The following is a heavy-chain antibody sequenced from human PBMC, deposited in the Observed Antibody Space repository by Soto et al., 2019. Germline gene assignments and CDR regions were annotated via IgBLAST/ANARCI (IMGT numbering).Heavy chain of an antibody. CDR3: ARGGGVGVAGSAAFDM. J-gene: IGHJ3*02. D-gene: IGHD3-3*01. V-gene: IGHV1-2*02. Sequence: QLHLVQSGAVVKKPGASVTVSCSASGYPVTAYYMHWVRQAPGRGLEWMGGINPATGAAKCTQTFQGRVPMTRDTSPSIVFMELGGLTSEDTAVFYCARGGGVGVAGSAAFDMWGQGTLVTVSS. CDR2: INPATGAA. CDR1: GYPVTAYY.